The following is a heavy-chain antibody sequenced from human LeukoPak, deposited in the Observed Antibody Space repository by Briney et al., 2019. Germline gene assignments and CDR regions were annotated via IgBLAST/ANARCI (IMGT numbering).Heavy chain of an antibody. D-gene: IGHD3-22*01. Sequence: PSETLSLTCAVPGYSISIGYYWGWIRQPPGKGLEWIGSIYHSGNTYDNPSLKSRLALSLDTSKNQFSLNLRSVTASDTAVYYCARHRLYDTTGYYYDFDSWGQGTPVTVSS. CDR3: ARHRLYDTTGYYYDFDS. V-gene: IGHV4-38-2*01. CDR1: GYSISIGYY. CDR2: IYHSGNT. J-gene: IGHJ4*02.